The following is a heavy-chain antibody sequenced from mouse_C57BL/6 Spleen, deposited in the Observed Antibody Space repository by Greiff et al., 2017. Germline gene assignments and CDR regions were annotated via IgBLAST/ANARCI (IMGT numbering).Heavy chain of an antibody. Sequence: VQLKQSGAELVRPGASVKLSCTASGFNIKDDYMHWVKQRSEQGLEWIGWIDPENGDTEYASKFQGKATITADTSSNTAYLQLSSLTSEDTAVYYCTHGGSPYYYAMDYWGQGTSVTVSS. CDR1: GFNIKDDY. CDR2: IDPENGDT. D-gene: IGHD1-1*02. V-gene: IGHV14-4*01. J-gene: IGHJ4*01. CDR3: THGGSPYYYAMDY.